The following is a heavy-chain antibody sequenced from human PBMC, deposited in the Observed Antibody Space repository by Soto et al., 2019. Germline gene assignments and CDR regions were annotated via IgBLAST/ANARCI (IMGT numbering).Heavy chain of an antibody. CDR1: GGSISSGDYY. Sequence: SETLSLTCTVSGGSISSGDYYWSWIRQPPGKGQEWIGYIYYSGSTYYNPSLKSRVTISVDTSKNQFSLKLSSVTAADTAVYYCARAEGYYDSSGYYSSFDYWGQGTLVTVSS. D-gene: IGHD3-22*01. J-gene: IGHJ4*02. V-gene: IGHV4-30-4*01. CDR3: ARAEGYYDSSGYYSSFDY. CDR2: IYYSGST.